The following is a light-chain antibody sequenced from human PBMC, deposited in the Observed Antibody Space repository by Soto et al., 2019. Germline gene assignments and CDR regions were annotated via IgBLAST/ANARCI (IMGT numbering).Light chain of an antibody. CDR1: QTISSW. Sequence: DIQMTQFPSTLSGSVGDSVTISCRASQTISSWLAWYQQKPGKAPKLLIYKASTLKSGVPSRFSGSGSVTEFALTISSLQPDDFATYDCQHYNSYSEAFGQGTKVDIK. CDR3: QHYNSYSEA. V-gene: IGKV1-5*03. CDR2: KAS. J-gene: IGKJ1*01.